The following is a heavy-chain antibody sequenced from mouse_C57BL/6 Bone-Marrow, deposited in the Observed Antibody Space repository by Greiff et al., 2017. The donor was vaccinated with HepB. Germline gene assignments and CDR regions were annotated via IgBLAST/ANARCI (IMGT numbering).Heavy chain of an antibody. CDR3: TTAITTVVATRDYRFDY. CDR2: IDPENGDT. D-gene: IGHD1-1*01. V-gene: IGHV14-4*01. CDR1: GFNIKDDY. J-gene: IGHJ2*01. Sequence: EVQLQQSGAELVRPGASVKLSCTASGFNIKDDYMHWVKQRPEQGLEWIGWIDPENGDTEYASKFQGKATITADTSSNTAYLQLSSLTSEDTAVDYCTTAITTVVATRDYRFDYWGQGTTLTVSS.